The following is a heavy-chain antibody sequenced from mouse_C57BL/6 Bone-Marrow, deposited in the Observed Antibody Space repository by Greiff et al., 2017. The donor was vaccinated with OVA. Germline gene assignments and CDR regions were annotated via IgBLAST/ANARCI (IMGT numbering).Heavy chain of an antibody. Sequence: VQLQQSGAELVRPGASVTLSCKASGYTFTDYEMHWVKQTPVHGLAWIGAIDPETGGTAYNQKFTGKAILTADKSYRTAYMELRSLTSEDSAVYYCTRSGGLRWFAYWGQGTLVTVSA. D-gene: IGHD2-4*01. J-gene: IGHJ3*01. CDR3: TRSGGLRWFAY. V-gene: IGHV1-15*01. CDR1: GYTFTDYE. CDR2: IDPETGGT.